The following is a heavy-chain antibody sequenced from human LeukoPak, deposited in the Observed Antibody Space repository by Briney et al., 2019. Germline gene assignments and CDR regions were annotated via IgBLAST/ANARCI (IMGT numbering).Heavy chain of an antibody. CDR3: ARREGATDY. D-gene: IGHD1-26*01. Sequence: SETLSLTCNVSGGSISSSGYYWGWIRQPPGKGLEWIGSIYHSGRTCYNPSLKSRVTIFVDTSKNQFSLKLSSVTAAETAVYYCARREGATDYWGQGTLVTVSS. V-gene: IGHV4-39*01. CDR1: GGSISSSGYY. CDR2: IYHSGRT. J-gene: IGHJ4*02.